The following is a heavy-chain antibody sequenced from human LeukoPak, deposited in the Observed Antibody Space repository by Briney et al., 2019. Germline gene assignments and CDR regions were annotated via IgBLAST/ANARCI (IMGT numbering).Heavy chain of an antibody. CDR1: GGTFSSYA. D-gene: IGHD5-12*01. J-gene: IGHJ5*02. Sequence: SVKVSCKASGGTFSSYAISWVRQAPGQGLEWMGGIIPIFGTANYAQKFQGRVTMTEDTSTDTAYMELSSLRSEDTAVYYCATEGVSGYKLGFDPWGQGTLVTVSS. CDR2: IIPIFGTA. CDR3: ATEGVSGYKLGFDP. V-gene: IGHV1-69*06.